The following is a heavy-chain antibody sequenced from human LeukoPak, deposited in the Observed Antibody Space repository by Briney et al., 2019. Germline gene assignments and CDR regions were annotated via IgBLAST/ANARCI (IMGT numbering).Heavy chain of an antibody. J-gene: IGHJ4*02. CDR1: DGSISSYY. Sequence: SETLSLTCTVSDGSISSYYWSWIRQPPGKGLEWIGYIYYSGSTNYNPSLKSRVTISVDTSKNQFSLKLSSVTAADTAVYYCAGHLGDFSNFDYWGQGTLVTVSS. V-gene: IGHV4-59*08. CDR3: AGHLGDFSNFDY. CDR2: IYYSGST. D-gene: IGHD3-16*01.